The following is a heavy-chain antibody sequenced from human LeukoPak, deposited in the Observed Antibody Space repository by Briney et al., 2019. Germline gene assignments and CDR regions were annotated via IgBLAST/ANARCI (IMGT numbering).Heavy chain of an antibody. D-gene: IGHD3-3*01. J-gene: IGHJ6*03. CDR1: GFTFRNNW. CDR3: ARVYDYDFWSGYYGRNYYYMDV. CDR2: IKQDGSEK. Sequence: QRGGSLRLSCATSGFTFRNNWMSWVRQAPGKGLEWVANIKQDGSEKYYVDSVKGRFTISRDNAQNSVSLQMDSLRVEDMAVYYCARVYDYDFWSGYYGRNYYYMDVWGKGTTVTVSS. V-gene: IGHV3-7*01.